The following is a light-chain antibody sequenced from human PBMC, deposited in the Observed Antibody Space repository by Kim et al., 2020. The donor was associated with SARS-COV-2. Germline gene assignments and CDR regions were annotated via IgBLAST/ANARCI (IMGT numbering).Light chain of an antibody. CDR2: RAS. V-gene: IGKV3-15*01. J-gene: IGKJ2*01. Sequence: ASPGEVVTLSCRASQNIDDTVVWYQQKPGQAPRLLVCRASIRATGIPARFSDRGSGTEFILTISSLQSEDFAFYYCLQYNDRPPFTFGQGTKLEI. CDR1: QNIDDT. CDR3: LQYNDRPPFT.